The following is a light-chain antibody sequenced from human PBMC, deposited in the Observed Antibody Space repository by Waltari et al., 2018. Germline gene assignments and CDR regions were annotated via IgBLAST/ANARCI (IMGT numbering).Light chain of an antibody. CDR1: QGISKW. J-gene: IGKJ4*01. Sequence: DIQMTQSPSTLSASVGDRVIITCRASQGISKWLAWYQQKPGKAPNLLIYKASTLESGVPSRFSGSGSETDFTLTISSLQPDDFATYYCQQYNSYSLLTFGGGTKIEIK. CDR3: QQYNSYSLLT. CDR2: KAS. V-gene: IGKV1-5*03.